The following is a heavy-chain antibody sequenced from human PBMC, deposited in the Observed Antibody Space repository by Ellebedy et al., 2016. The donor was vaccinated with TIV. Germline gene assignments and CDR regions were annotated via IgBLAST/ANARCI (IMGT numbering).Heavy chain of an antibody. D-gene: IGHD3-22*01. V-gene: IGHV3-30-3*01. CDR1: GFTFSSYA. Sequence: GGSLRLXXAASGFTFSSYAMHWVRQAPGKGLEWVAVISYDGSNKYYADSVKGRFTISRDNSKNTLYLQMNSLRAEDTAVYYCARPQGTYYYDSSGYYYFDYWGQGTLVTVSS. CDR3: ARPQGTYYYDSSGYYYFDY. CDR2: ISYDGSNK. J-gene: IGHJ4*02.